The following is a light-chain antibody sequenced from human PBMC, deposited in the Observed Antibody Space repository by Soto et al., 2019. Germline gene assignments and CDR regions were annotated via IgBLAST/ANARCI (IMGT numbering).Light chain of an antibody. J-gene: IGKJ2*01. CDR1: QGISSY. CDR3: QQFNNFPYT. V-gene: IGKV1-9*01. Sequence: DIQLTQSPSFLYASVGDRVTITCRASQGISSYLAWYQQKPGKAPNLLIYGASTLESGVPSRFSGSGSGTEFTLTISSLQPEDFATYYCQQFNNFPYTFGQGTNLEIK. CDR2: GAS.